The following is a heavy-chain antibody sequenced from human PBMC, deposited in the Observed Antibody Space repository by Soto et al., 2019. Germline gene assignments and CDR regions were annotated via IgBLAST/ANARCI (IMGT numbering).Heavy chain of an antibody. D-gene: IGHD6-13*01. CDR1: GFTFSSYA. CDR3: ARSIAAAGTVDY. V-gene: IGHV3-30-3*01. J-gene: IGHJ4*02. Sequence: GGSLRLSCAASGFTFSSYAMHWVRQAPGKGLEWVAVISYDGSNKYYADSVKGRFSISRDNSKNTLYLQMNSLRAEDTAVYYCARSIAAAGTVDYWGQGTLVTVSS. CDR2: ISYDGSNK.